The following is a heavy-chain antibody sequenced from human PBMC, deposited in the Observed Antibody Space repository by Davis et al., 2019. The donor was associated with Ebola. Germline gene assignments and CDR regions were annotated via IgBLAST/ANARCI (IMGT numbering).Heavy chain of an antibody. CDR2: ISSSGRYI. V-gene: IGHV3-21*06. J-gene: IGHJ4*02. Sequence: GESLKISCAASEFIFSSYNMNWVRQAPGKGLEWVSSISSSGRYISYADSVKGRFIISSDGAKNSLYLQMNSLRHEDTGVYYCASAQGDWGATEYFDNWRQGTLITVSS. D-gene: IGHD1-26*01. CDR1: EFIFSSYN. CDR3: ASAQGDWGATEYFDN.